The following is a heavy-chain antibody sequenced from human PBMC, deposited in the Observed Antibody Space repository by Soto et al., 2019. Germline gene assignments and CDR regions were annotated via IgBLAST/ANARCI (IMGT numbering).Heavy chain of an antibody. Sequence: QVHLVQSGAELKKPGASVRVSCKASGYSFTRNGISWVRQAPGQGLEWMGWISAKNGDTNYAQKFQGRVIMTTDTYTSTDYMELRSLRSDDTAGYYCVIDRDSDTWPSRDVWGQGTTVTVSS. J-gene: IGHJ6*02. V-gene: IGHV1-18*01. CDR2: ISAKNGDT. CDR1: GYSFTRNG. CDR3: VIDRDSDTWPSRDV. D-gene: IGHD1-26*01.